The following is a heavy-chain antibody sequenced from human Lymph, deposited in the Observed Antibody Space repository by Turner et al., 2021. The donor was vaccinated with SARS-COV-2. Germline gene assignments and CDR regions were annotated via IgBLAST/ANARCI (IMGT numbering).Heavy chain of an antibody. D-gene: IGHD6-19*01. CDR3: ATAPAVADYFHYYYGMDV. V-gene: IGHV1-24*01. J-gene: IGHJ6*02. CDR2: FDPEDAET. Sequence: QVQLVQSGAEVKKPGASVKVSCKVYGYTLTELSMHWVRQAPGKGLEWMGGFDPEDAETIYAQKFQGRVTMTEDTSTDTAYMELSSLRSEDTAVYYCATAPAVADYFHYYYGMDVCGQGTTVTVSS. CDR1: GYTLTELS.